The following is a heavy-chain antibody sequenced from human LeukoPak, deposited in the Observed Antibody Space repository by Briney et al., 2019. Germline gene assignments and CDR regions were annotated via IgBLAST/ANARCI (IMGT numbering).Heavy chain of an antibody. V-gene: IGHV4-59*01. CDR3: ARADAYLDAFDI. J-gene: IGHJ3*02. CDR1: GGSISSYY. Sequence: PSETLSLTCTVSGGSISSYYWSWIRQPPGKGLEWIGYIYYSGSTNYNPSLKSRVTISVDTSKNRFSLKLSSVTAADTAVYYCARADAYLDAFDIWGQGTMVTVSS. CDR2: IYYSGST. D-gene: IGHD2-8*01.